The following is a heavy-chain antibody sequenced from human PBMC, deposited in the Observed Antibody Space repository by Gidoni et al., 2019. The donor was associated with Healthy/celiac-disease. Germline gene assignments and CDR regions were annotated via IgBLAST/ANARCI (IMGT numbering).Heavy chain of an antibody. J-gene: IGHJ5*02. V-gene: IGHV1-2*02. D-gene: IGHD6-19*01. Sequence: QVQLVQSGAEVKKPGASVKVSCKASGYTFTGYYMHWVRQAPGQGLEWMGWINPNSGGTNYAQKFQGRVTMTRDTSISTAYMELSRLRSDDTAVYYCARAPLVGKQWLVPDSRRHWFDPWGQGTLVTVSS. CDR1: GYTFTGYY. CDR2: INPNSGGT. CDR3: ARAPLVGKQWLVPDSRRHWFDP.